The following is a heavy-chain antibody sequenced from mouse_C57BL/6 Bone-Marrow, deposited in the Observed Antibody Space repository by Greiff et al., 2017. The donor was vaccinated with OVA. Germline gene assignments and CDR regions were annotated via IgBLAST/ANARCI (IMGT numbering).Heavy chain of an antibody. D-gene: IGHD3-3*01. CDR2: IHPNSGST. CDR3: ARFGTGYYFDY. V-gene: IGHV1-64*01. J-gene: IGHJ2*01. Sequence: QVQLQQSGAELVKPGASVKLSCKASGYTFTSYWMHWVKQRPGQGLEWIGMIHPNSGSTNYNEKFKSKATLTVDKSSSTAYMQLSSLTSEDSAVYYCARFGTGYYFDYWGQGTTLTVSS. CDR1: GYTFTSYW.